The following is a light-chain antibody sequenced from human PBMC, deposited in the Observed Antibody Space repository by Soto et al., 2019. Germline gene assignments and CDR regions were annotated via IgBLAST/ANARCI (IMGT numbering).Light chain of an antibody. V-gene: IGLV2-14*03. CDR1: SSDVGAYNY. Sequence: QSALTQPASVSWSPGQSITISCTGTSSDVGAYNYVSWYQQHPGKAPKLLIYSNNQRPSGVPDRFSGSKSGTSASLAISGLQSEDEADYYCAAWDDSLNGYVFGTGTKLTVL. CDR2: SNN. CDR3: AAWDDSLNGYV. J-gene: IGLJ1*01.